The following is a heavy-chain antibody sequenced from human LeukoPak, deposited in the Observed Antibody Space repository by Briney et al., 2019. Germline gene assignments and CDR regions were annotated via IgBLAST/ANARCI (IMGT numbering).Heavy chain of an antibody. Sequence: GGSLRLSCAASGFTVSSNYMSWVRQAPGKGLEWVSIIYTGGTIHYADSVKGRFTTSRDNAKNSLYLQMNSLRAEDTAVYYCAELGITMIGGVWGKGTTVTISS. CDR2: IYTGGTI. D-gene: IGHD3-10*02. V-gene: IGHV3-53*01. J-gene: IGHJ6*04. CDR1: GFTVSSNY. CDR3: AELGITMIGGV.